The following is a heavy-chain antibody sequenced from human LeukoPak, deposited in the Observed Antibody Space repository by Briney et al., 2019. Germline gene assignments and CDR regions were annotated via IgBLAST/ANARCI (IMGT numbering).Heavy chain of an antibody. CDR1: GFTFSSLA. CDR2: ISGSGGTT. Sequence: GGSLRLSCAASGFTFSSLAMHWVRQAPGKGLEWVSVISGSGGTTYYADSVKGRFTISRDNTRNSLFLQMNSLRPDDTAVYYCASGSSSVGYWGQRTLVTVSP. D-gene: IGHD6-6*01. CDR3: ASGSSSVGY. V-gene: IGHV3-23*01. J-gene: IGHJ4*02.